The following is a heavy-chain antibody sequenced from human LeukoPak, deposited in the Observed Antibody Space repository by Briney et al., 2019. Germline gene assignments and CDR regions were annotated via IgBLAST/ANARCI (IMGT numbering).Heavy chain of an antibody. D-gene: IGHD3-10*01. CDR1: GGSFSGYF. CDR3: AGFGELSDY. V-gene: IGHV4-34*01. Sequence: SETLSLTCAVYGGSFSGYFWSWIRQPPGKGLEWIGEINHSGSTNYNPSLKSRVTISVDTSKNQFSLKLSSVTAADTAVYYCAGFGELSDYWGQGTLLTVSS. CDR2: INHSGST. J-gene: IGHJ4*02.